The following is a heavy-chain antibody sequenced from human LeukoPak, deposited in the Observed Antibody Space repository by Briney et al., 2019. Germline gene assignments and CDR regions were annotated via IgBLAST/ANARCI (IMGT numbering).Heavy chain of an antibody. D-gene: IGHD4-17*01. CDR3: AKEGDYCNAAPEWGFGG. J-gene: IGHJ4*02. Sequence: PGGCLRLSCAASGFTFSISAMSWVRHTPGKGVGWVSRISGSSSHTQDASSVRGRFIISRDNTRTTLYLHMNSLRAEDTALYYGAKEGDYCNAAPEWGFGGWGQGTLVTVSS. V-gene: IGHV3-23*01. CDR1: GFTFSISA. CDR2: ISGSSSHT.